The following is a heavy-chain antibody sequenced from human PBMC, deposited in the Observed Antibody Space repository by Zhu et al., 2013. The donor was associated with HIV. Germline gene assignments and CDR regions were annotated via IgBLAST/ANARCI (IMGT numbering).Heavy chain of an antibody. CDR1: GFTFSSYS. D-gene: IGHD2-8*02. CDR2: ISSSSSYI. CDR3: AREMKERNIVLVVYGMDV. J-gene: IGHJ6*02. V-gene: IGHV3-21*01. Sequence: VQLVESGGGLVKPGGSLRLSCAASGFTFSSYSMNWVRQAPGKGLEWVSSISSSSSYIYYADSVKGRFTISRDNAKNSLYLQMNSLRAEDTAVYYCAREMKERNIVLVVYGMDVWGQGTTGHRLL.